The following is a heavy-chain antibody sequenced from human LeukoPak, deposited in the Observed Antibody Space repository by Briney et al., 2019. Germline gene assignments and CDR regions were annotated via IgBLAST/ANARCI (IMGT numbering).Heavy chain of an antibody. D-gene: IGHD1-26*01. CDR1: GGSISGYY. CDR3: ARHESGSSYKGYFFDY. J-gene: IGHJ4*02. Sequence: PSETLSLTRTVSGGSISGYYWSWIRQPPGKGLEWIGSIYYSGSTYYNPSLRGRVTISLDKSKNQFSLNLNSVTAAETAVYYCARHESGSSYKGYFFDYWGQGTLVTVSS. V-gene: IGHV4-59*08. CDR2: IYYSGST.